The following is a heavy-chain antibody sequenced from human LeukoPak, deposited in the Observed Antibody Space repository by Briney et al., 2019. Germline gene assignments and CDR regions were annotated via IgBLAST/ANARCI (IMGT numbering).Heavy chain of an antibody. CDR2: INPSGGST. V-gene: IGHV1-46*01. Sequence: ASVKVSCKASGYTFTSYYMHWVRQAPGQGLEWMEIINPSGGSTSYAQKFQGRVTMTRDRSTSTVYMELSSLRSEDTAVYYCARGPVLDVPRGYFDYWGQGTLVTVSS. D-gene: IGHD3-10*01. CDR3: ARGPVLDVPRGYFDY. J-gene: IGHJ4*02. CDR1: GYTFTSYY.